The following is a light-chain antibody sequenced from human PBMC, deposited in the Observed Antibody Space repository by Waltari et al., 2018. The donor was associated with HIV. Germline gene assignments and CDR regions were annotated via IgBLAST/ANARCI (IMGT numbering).Light chain of an antibody. CDR1: RSNIGSHY. V-gene: IGLV1-47*01. CDR3: ASWDDNLSGWV. CDR2: RSD. J-gene: IGLJ3*02. Sequence: QSVLTQPPSASGTPGQSVSLPCSGSRSNIGSHYSYWYQHLPGTTPKVVIYRSDQRPSGVPDRFSGSNSGTSASLAISGLRSEDEAHYYCASWDDNLSGWVFGGGTKLTVL.